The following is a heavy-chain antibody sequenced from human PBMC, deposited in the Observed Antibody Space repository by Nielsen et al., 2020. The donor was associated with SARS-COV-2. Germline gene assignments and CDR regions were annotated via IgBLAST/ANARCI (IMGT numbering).Heavy chain of an antibody. CDR3: ARGLDSSGYYF. Sequence: SETLSLTCAVSGGSISSNNWWSWVRQPPGKGLEWIGEIYHRGSTNYSPSLKTRVTISVDKSKSQFSLELSSVTAADTAVYYCARGLDSSGYYFGGQGTLVTVSS. J-gene: IGHJ4*02. CDR2: IYHRGST. V-gene: IGHV4-4*02. D-gene: IGHD3-22*01. CDR1: GGSISSNNW.